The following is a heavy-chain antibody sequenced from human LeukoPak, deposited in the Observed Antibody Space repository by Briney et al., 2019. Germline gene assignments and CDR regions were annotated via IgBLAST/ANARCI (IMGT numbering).Heavy chain of an antibody. J-gene: IGHJ5*02. CDR2: INPNSGGT. D-gene: IGHD2-2*01. V-gene: IGHV1-2*02. Sequence: ASVKVSCKASGYTFTGYYMHWVRQARGQGLEWMGWINPNSGGTNYAQKFQGRVTMTRDTSISTAYMELSRLRSDDTAVYYCARGYCSSTSCFGFDPWAREPWSPSPQ. CDR3: ARGYCSSTSCFGFDP. CDR1: GYTFTGYY.